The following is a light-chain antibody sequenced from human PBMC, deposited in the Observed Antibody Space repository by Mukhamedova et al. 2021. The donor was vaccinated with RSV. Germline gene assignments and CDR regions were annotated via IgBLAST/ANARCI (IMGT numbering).Light chain of an antibody. CDR3: AAWDDSMTVV. CDR2: SDN. CDR1: NIGSNT. J-gene: IGLJ2*01. V-gene: IGLV1-44*01. Sequence: NIGSNTVNWYQQVPGTAPKLLIYSDNQRPSGVPDRFSGSKSGTSGSLAISGLQSEDEADSYCAAWDDSMTVVFGGGTKLIVL.